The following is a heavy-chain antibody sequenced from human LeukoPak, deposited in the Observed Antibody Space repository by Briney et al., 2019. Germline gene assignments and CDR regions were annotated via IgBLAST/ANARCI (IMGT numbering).Heavy chain of an antibody. D-gene: IGHD3-10*01. J-gene: IGHJ4*02. CDR3: ATNSYYGSGNYFDY. V-gene: IGHV4-4*07. Sequence: PSETLSLTCTVSGGSISTYYWSWIRQPAGKGLEWIGRIYTSGSTNYNPPLESRVTISVDKSKNQFSLKLSSVTAADTAVYYCATNSYYGSGNYFDYWGQGTLVTVSS. CDR2: IYTSGST. CDR1: GGSISTYY.